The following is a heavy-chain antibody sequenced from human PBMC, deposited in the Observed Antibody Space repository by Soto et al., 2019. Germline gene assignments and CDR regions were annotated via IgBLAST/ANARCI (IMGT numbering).Heavy chain of an antibody. CDR1: GYTFTNYA. Sequence: GASVKVSCKASGYTFTNYAMHWVRQAPGQKLEWMGRITAGNGDTRYSQKFQGRVTITRDTSASTAYMELSNLRSEDTAVYYCARDRYNWNSVYFDYWGQGTLVTVSS. CDR3: ARDRYNWNSVYFDY. V-gene: IGHV1-3*01. D-gene: IGHD1-7*01. J-gene: IGHJ4*02. CDR2: ITAGNGDT.